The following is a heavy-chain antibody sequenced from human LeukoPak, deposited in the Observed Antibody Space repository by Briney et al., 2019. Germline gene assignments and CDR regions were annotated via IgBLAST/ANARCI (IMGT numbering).Heavy chain of an antibody. J-gene: IGHJ5*02. CDR3: ATAMVVTSDWFDP. D-gene: IGHD4-23*01. CDR1: GYTFTSYD. Sequence: TVKVSCKASGYTFTSYDINWVRQATGQGLEWMGWMNPNSGNTGYAQKFQGRVTMTRNTSISTAYMELSSLRSEDTAVYYCATAMVVTSDWFDPWGQGTLVTVSS. V-gene: IGHV1-8*01. CDR2: MNPNSGNT.